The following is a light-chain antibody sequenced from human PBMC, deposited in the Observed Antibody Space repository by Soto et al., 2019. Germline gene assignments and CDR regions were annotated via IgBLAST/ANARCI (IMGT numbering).Light chain of an antibody. CDR1: QSVGSN. Sequence: ELLMPQSPATLSLSPGERATLSCRASQSVGSNLAWYQQKPGQAPRLLIYGASTRATGIPARFSGSGSGTEFTLSISSLQSEDFTVYHCQQHNNWPWTFGQGTKVDIK. V-gene: IGKV3-15*01. CDR3: QQHNNWPWT. CDR2: GAS. J-gene: IGKJ1*01.